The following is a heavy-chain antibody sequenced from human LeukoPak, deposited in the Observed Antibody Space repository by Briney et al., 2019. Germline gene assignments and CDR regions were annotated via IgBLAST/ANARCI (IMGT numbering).Heavy chain of an antibody. Sequence: GGSLRLSCAASGFTFSNYGMHWVRQAPGKGLEWVAIISYDGSNKYYTDSVKGRFTISRDNSKNTLYLQMNSLIAEDTAVYYCAKVSLRWWGYVDYWGQGTLVTVSS. CDR1: GFTFSNYG. J-gene: IGHJ4*02. CDR2: ISYDGSNK. D-gene: IGHD4-23*01. V-gene: IGHV3-30*18. CDR3: AKVSLRWWGYVDY.